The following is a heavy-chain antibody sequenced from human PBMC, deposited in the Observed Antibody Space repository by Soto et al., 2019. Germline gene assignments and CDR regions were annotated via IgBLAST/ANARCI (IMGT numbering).Heavy chain of an antibody. D-gene: IGHD3-9*01. CDR2: ITTSTSSNV. CDR3: ALYFALFFDY. J-gene: IGHJ4*01. CDR1: GFSVATYN. Sequence: GGSLRLSCAASGFSVATYNMSWVRQAPGKGLEWVSSITTSTSSNVYYADSVKGRFTISRDSAKNSLYLQMNSLRAEDTALYFCALYFALFFDYRGQVTLVTISS. V-gene: IGHV3-21*01.